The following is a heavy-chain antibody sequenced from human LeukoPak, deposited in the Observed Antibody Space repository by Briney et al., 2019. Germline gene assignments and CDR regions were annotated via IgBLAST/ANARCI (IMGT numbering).Heavy chain of an antibody. CDR3: ARQYYDSSGLWPYAFDI. V-gene: IGHV3-20*04. CDR1: GFTFDDYG. J-gene: IGHJ3*02. D-gene: IGHD3-22*01. CDR2: INWNGGST. Sequence: GGSLRLSCAASGFTFDDYGMSWVPQAAGKGLEWVSGINWNGGSTGYADSVKGRFTISRDNAKNSLYLQMNSLRAEDTALYYCARQYYDSSGLWPYAFDIWGQGTMVTVSS.